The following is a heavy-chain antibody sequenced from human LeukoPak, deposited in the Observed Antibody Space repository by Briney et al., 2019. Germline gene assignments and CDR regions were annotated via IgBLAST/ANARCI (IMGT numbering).Heavy chain of an antibody. J-gene: IGHJ3*02. CDR3: SSGNSHAFDI. D-gene: IGHD4-23*01. CDR1: GFTFSSYW. V-gene: IGHV3-74*01. CDR2: INSDGSST. Sequence: GGSLRLSCAAAGFTFSSYWMHWVRQAPGKGLVWVSRINSDGSSTSYADSVKGRFTISRDNAKNTLYLQMNNLRTEDTAVYYCSSGNSHAFDIWGQGTMVTVSS.